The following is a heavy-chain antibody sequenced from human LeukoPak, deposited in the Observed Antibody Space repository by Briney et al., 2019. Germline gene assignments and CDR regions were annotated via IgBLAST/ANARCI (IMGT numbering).Heavy chain of an antibody. CDR1: GFTFSSYA. CDR2: ISYDGSNK. D-gene: IGHD6-25*01. J-gene: IGHJ6*02. V-gene: IGHV3-30-3*01. Sequence: PGGSLRLSCAASGFTFSSYAMHWVRRAPGKGLEWVAVISYDGSNKYYADSVKGRFTISRDNSKNTLYLQMNSLRAEDTAVYYCARAATTGLYYYYYGMDVWGQGTTVTVSS. CDR3: ARAATTGLYYYYYGMDV.